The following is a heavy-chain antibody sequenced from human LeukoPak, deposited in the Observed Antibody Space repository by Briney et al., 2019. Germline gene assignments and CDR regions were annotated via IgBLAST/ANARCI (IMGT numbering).Heavy chain of an antibody. J-gene: IGHJ4*02. CDR1: GFPFSSYG. Sequence: GGSLRLSCAASGFPFSSYGMHWVRRAPGKGLEWVAFIRYDGSNKYYAASVKGRFTISRHNSKNSLYLQMNSLRAEDTAVYYCARDPSGGDYWGQGTLVTVSS. CDR3: ARDPSGGDY. CDR2: IRYDGSNK. D-gene: IGHD3-10*01. V-gene: IGHV3-30*02.